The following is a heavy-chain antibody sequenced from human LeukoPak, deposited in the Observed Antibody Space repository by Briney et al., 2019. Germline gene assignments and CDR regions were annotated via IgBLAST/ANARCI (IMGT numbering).Heavy chain of an antibody. CDR1: GGSISSGSYY. CDR3: ARGEVEMATINPVDY. CDR2: IYTSGST. V-gene: IGHV4-61*02. D-gene: IGHD5-24*01. J-gene: IGHJ4*02. Sequence: MPSETLSLTCTVSGGSISSGSYYWSWIRQPAGKGLEWIGRIYTSGSTNYNPSLKSRVTISVDTSKNQFSLKLSSVTAADTAVYYCARGEVEMATINPVDYWGQGTLVTVSS.